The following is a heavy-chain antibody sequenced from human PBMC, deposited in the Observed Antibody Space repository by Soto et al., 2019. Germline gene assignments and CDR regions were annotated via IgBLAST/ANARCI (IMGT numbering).Heavy chain of an antibody. V-gene: IGHV1-69*02. CDR1: GGTFSSYT. CDR3: ARAGGDGYNTLDY. J-gene: IGHJ4*02. Sequence: SVKVSCKASGGTFSSYTISWVRQAPGQGLEWMGRIIPILGIANYAQKFQGRVTITADKSTSTAYMELSSLRSEDTAVYYCARAGGDGYNTLDYWGQGTLVTVSS. CDR2: IIPILGIA. D-gene: IGHD2-21*01.